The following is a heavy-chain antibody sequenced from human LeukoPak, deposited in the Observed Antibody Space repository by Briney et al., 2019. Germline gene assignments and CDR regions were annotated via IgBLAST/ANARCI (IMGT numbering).Heavy chain of an antibody. CDR3: ARDVRGGYYYYMDV. CDR2: ISYSGST. J-gene: IGHJ6*03. Sequence: SETLSLTCTVSGGSISSHYWSWIRQPPGKGLEWIGYISYSGSTNYNPSLKSRVTISVDTSKNQFSLKLSSVTAADTAVYYCARDVRGGYYYYMDVWGKGTTVTVSS. V-gene: IGHV4-59*11. CDR1: GGSISSHY.